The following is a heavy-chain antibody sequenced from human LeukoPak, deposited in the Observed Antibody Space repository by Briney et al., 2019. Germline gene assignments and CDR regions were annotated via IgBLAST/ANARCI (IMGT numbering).Heavy chain of an antibody. D-gene: IGHD3-22*01. CDR2: ISTSGST. J-gene: IGHJ4*02. Sequence: SETLSLTCTVSGGSISRGSYFWSWIRQPAGKGLEWIGCISTSGSTNYNPSLKSRVTISVDKSKNQFSLNLSSVTAADTAVYYCARDRRYYDSSAYIRGFDYWGQGTLVTVSS. V-gene: IGHV4-61*02. CDR3: ARDRRYYDSSAYIRGFDY. CDR1: GGSISRGSYF.